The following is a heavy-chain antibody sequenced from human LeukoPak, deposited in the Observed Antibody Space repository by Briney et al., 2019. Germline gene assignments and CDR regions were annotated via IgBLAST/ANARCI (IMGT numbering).Heavy chain of an antibody. D-gene: IGHD4-17*01. Sequence: SETLSLTCAVSGGSISSNSYYWGWIRQPPGTGLEWIGSIYYSGSTNYNPSLKSRVTISVDTSKNQFSLKLSSVTAADTAVYYCARIYGRNYYYMDVWGKGTTVTISS. V-gene: IGHV4-39*07. J-gene: IGHJ6*03. CDR3: ARIYGRNYYYMDV. CDR1: GGSISSNSYY. CDR2: IYYSGST.